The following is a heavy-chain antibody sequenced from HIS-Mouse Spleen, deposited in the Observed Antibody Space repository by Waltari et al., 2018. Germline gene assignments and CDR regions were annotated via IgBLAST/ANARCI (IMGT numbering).Heavy chain of an antibody. CDR1: RNTFTSYG. D-gene: IGHD5-18*01. J-gene: IGHJ4*02. CDR3: ARDSVTHFDY. Sequence: QVLLVQAGAEGANPGAQLKVSGNAARNTFTSYGISWVPHAPGQGREWMGWISAYNSNKNYAPKLQGRVTMTTDTSTSKAYMEMRSLSSDDTAVYYCARDSVTHFDYWGQGTLVTVSS. CDR2: ISAYNSNK. V-gene: IGHV1-18*01.